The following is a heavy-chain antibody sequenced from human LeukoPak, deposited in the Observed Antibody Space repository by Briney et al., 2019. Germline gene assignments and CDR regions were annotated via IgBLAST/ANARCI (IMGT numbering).Heavy chain of an antibody. CDR3: ARGRGVYYYYYGMDV. J-gene: IGHJ6*02. CDR2: INHSGST. V-gene: IGHV4-34*01. CDR1: GGSFSGYY. Sequence: SETLSLTCAVYGGSFSGYYWSWIRQPPGKGLEWIGEINHSGSTNYNPSLKSRVTISVDTSKNQFSLKLGSVTAADTAVYYCARGRGVYYYYYGMDVWGQGTAVTVSS. D-gene: IGHD3-10*01.